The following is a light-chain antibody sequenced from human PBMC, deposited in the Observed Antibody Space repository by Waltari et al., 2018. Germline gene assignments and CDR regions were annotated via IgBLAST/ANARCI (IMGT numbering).Light chain of an antibody. Sequence: CRASRGIDSYLNWYHQRPGRAPKLLIYDASTLQREVPTRFSGGGIGTDFTLTINNLQPEDFATYFCQQSYSPPFTFGQGTRLEI. CDR2: DAS. J-gene: IGKJ5*01. CDR1: RGIDSY. CDR3: QQSYSPPFT. V-gene: IGKV1-39*01.